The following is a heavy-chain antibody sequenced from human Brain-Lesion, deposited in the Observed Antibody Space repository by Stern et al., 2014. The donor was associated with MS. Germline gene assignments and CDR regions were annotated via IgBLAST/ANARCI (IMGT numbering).Heavy chain of an antibody. V-gene: IGHV4-61*02. J-gene: IGHJ6*02. CDR2: IFNSGST. Sequence: VQLVESGPGLVKPSQTLYLSCTVSGGSISSGGYYWSWIRQPAGKGLEWIGRIFNSGSTSYNPSLKTRVTISIDTSKNQFSLRLNSMTAADTAVYYCARGRVVPGFQYYATDVWGQGTTVIVSS. D-gene: IGHD2-2*01. CDR3: ARGRVVPGFQYYATDV. CDR1: GGSISSGGYY.